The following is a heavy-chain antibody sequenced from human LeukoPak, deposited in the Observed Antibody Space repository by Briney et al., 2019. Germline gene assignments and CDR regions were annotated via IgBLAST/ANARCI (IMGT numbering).Heavy chain of an antibody. Sequence: SETLSLTCTVSGGSISSSSYYWGWIRQPPGKGLEWIGSIYYSGSTYYNPSLKRRVTISVDTSKNQFSLKLSSVTAADTAVYYCAREGVRVDPNDYFDYWGQGTLVTVSS. D-gene: IGHD3-3*01. V-gene: IGHV4-39*07. J-gene: IGHJ4*02. CDR3: AREGVRVDPNDYFDY. CDR2: IYYSGST. CDR1: GGSISSSSYY.